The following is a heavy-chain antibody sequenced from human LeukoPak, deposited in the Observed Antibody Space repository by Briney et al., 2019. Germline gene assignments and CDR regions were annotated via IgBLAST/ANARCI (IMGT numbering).Heavy chain of an antibody. D-gene: IGHD2-21*02. CDR2: INAGNGNT. J-gene: IGHJ6*04. CDR1: GYTFTSYA. V-gene: IGHV1-3*01. Sequence: ASVKVSCKASGYTFTSYAMHWVRQAPGQRLEWMGWINAGNGNTKYSQKFQGRVTITRDTSASTACMELSSLRSEDTAVYYCARVRCGGDCYNYYYYGMDVWGKGTTVTVSS. CDR3: ARVRCGGDCYNYYYYGMDV.